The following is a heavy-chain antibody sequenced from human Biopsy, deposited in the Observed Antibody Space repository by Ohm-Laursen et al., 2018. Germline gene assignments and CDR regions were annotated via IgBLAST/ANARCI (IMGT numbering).Heavy chain of an antibody. CDR1: GFTFDDHV. V-gene: IGHV3-9*01. D-gene: IGHD6-19*01. CDR3: AREQPALSGGGGWFDS. J-gene: IGHJ5*01. Sequence: SLSLSCAASGFTFDDHVMHWVRQAPGKGLELVSGISWAGGSEGYAGSVKGRFTISRDNPKNSLYLQRNSLRADDSAVYFCAREQPALSGGGGWFDSWGQGTLVIVSS. CDR2: ISWAGGSE.